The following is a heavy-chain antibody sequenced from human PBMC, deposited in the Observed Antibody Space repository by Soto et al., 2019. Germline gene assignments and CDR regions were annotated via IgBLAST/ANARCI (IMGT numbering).Heavy chain of an antibody. CDR1: GYSFTDYW. Sequence: GESLKISCKGSGYSFTDYWIGWVRQMPGKGLEWMGIIFPGDSDTKYSPSFQGQVTISVDKSISTAYLQWGSLKASDTAMYYCARHCLEGCSSSGCYTSFYYYGMDVWGQGTTVTSP. D-gene: IGHD2-2*02. V-gene: IGHV5-51*01. CDR3: ARHCLEGCSSSGCYTSFYYYGMDV. J-gene: IGHJ6*02. CDR2: IFPGDSDT.